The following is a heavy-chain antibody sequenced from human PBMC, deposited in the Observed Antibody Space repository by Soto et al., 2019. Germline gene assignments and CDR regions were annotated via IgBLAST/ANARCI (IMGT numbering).Heavy chain of an antibody. CDR3: ARVPGYNWNRGDYFDY. V-gene: IGHV1-69*06. CDR2: IIPIFGTA. J-gene: IGHJ4*02. D-gene: IGHD1-20*01. CDR1: GGTFSSYA. Sequence: QVQLVQSGAEVKKPGSSVKVSCKASGGTFSSYAISWVRQAPGQGLEWLGGIIPIFGTANNAQKFQGRVTITADKSTSTAYMELSSLRSEDTAVYYCARVPGYNWNRGDYFDYWGQGTLVTVSS.